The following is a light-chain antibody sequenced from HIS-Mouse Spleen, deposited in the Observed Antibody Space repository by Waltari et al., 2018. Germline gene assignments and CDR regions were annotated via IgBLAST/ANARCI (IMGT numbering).Light chain of an antibody. J-gene: IGLJ3*02. CDR3: QSADSSGTWV. CDR1: ALPNQY. V-gene: IGLV3-25*03. CDR2: KDS. Sequence: SYELTQPPSVSVSPGQTARLTCSGDALPNQYAIWYQQKPGQAPVLVIYKDSERPSGIPERFSGSSSGTTVTLTISGVQAEDEADYYCQSADSSGTWVFGGGTKLTVL.